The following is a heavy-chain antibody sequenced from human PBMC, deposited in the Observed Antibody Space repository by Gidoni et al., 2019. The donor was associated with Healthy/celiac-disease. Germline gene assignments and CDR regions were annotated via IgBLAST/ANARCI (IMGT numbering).Heavy chain of an antibody. CDR3: ASGGTTVTTDAFDI. CDR2: ISSSSSYI. J-gene: IGHJ3*02. CDR1: GFTFSSYS. V-gene: IGHV3-21*01. Sequence: EGQLVEAGGGRVKRGGSLRLSCAASGFTFSSYSMNWVRQAPGNGREWVSSISSSSSYIYYADSVKGRFTISRDNAKNSLYLQMNSLRAEDTAVYYCASGGTTVTTDAFDIWGQGTMVTVSS. D-gene: IGHD4-4*01.